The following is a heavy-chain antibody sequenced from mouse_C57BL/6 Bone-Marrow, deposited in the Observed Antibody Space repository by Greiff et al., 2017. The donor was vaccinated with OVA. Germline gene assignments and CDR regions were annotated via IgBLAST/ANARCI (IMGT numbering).Heavy chain of an antibody. CDR2: IYPRSGNT. CDR3: ARFWYYCDD. CDR1: GYTFTSYG. V-gene: IGHV1-81*01. Sequence: VQLQQSGAELARPGASVKLSCKASGYTFTSYGISWVKQRTGQGLEWIGEIYPRSGNTYYNEKFKGKATLTADKSSSTAYMELRSLTSEDSAVYFCARFWYYCDDWGQGTTLTVSS. J-gene: IGHJ2*01.